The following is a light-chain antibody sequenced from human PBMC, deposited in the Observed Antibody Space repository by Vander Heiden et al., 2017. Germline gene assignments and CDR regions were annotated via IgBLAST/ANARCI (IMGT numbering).Light chain of an antibody. CDR2: SNN. Sequence: QSVLPPPPSASGTPGQRVTISCSGCSSNIGSNCVYWYQQLPRSAATLLLFSNNRRPPGVPDGVSCAESGTSASLAISGLRSEDEADDYCSAWDDSRSGVCVFGTGTKGTVL. CDR3: SAWDDSRSGVCV. J-gene: IGLJ1*01. V-gene: IGLV1-47*02. CDR1: SSNIGSNC.